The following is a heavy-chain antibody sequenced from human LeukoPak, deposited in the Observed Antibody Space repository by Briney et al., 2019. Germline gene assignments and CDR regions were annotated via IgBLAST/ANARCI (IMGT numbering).Heavy chain of an antibody. V-gene: IGHV3-53*01. J-gene: IGHJ4*02. CDR3: ARRVTGSSGWLFDY. D-gene: IGHD6-19*01. CDR1: GLSVSSNY. CDR2: LYSDGDT. Sequence: PGGSLRLSCAASGLSVSSNYMSWVRQAPGSGLERASVLYSDGDTYYADSVKGRFTISRDNSKNTLYLQMNSLRADDTAVYYCARRVTGSSGWLFDYWGQGTLVTVSS.